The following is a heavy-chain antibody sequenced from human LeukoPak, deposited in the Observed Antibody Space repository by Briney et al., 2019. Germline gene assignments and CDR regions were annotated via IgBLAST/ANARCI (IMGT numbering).Heavy chain of an antibody. Sequence: PGGSLRLSCAVSGFTFSDYYMSWIRQAPGKGLEWVSSISSSSSYIYYADSVKGRFTISRDDAKNSLYLQMNSLRAEDTAVYYCASLGPGRSWYVRDDYWGQGTLVTVSS. CDR2: ISSSSSYI. J-gene: IGHJ4*02. D-gene: IGHD6-13*01. V-gene: IGHV3-11*06. CDR1: GFTFSDYY. CDR3: ASLGPGRSWYVRDDY.